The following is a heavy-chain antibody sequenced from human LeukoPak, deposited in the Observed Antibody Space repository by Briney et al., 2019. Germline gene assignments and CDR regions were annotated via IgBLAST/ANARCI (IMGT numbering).Heavy chain of an antibody. J-gene: IGHJ6*03. CDR2: IRYDGSNE. CDR3: AKVYSYYMDV. Sequence: GGSLRLSCAASGFSFSGYGMHWVRQAPGKGLEWVAFIRYDGSNEYYADSVKGRFTISRDKSKNTLSLQMNGLRVEDMAVYYCAKVYSYYMDVWGKGTTVSVS. V-gene: IGHV3-30*02. CDR1: GFSFSGYG.